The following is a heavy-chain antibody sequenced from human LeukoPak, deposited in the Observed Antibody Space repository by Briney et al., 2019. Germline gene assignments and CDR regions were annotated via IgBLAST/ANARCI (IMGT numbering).Heavy chain of an antibody. CDR1: GFTFSSYA. J-gene: IGHJ6*02. V-gene: IGHV3-48*01. CDR3: ARDMGYYGSGSYSYGMDV. CDR2: ISSSSSTI. Sequence: PGGSLRLSCAASGFTFSSYAMSWVRQAPGKGLEWVSYISSSSSTIYYADSVKGRFTISRDNAKNSLYLQTNSLRAEDTAVYYCARDMGYYGSGSYSYGMDVWGQGTTVTVSS. D-gene: IGHD3-10*01.